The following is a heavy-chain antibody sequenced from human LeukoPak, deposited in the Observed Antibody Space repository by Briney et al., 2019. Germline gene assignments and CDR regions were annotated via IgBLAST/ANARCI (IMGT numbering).Heavy chain of an antibody. D-gene: IGHD1-26*01. CDR1: GGSFSGYY. CDR3: AREGIVGAYYFDY. J-gene: IGHJ4*02. Sequence: SETLSLTCAVYGGSFSGYYWSWIRQPPGKGLEWIGEINHSGSTNYNPSLKSRVTISVDTSKNQFSLKLISVTAADTAVYYCAREGIVGAYYFDYWGQGTLVTVSS. V-gene: IGHV4-34*01. CDR2: INHSGST.